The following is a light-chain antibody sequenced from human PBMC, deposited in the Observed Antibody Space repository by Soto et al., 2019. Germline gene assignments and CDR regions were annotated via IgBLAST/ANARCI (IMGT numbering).Light chain of an antibody. CDR3: QQYDNLPLT. J-gene: IGKJ4*01. Sequence: DIQMTQSPSSLSASVGDRVTITCQASQDINNNLNGYQQKSGKAPKLLIYDASNAETGVPSRCSGSGSGTDYTLTINSLQPEDIGTYYCQQYDNLPLTCGGGTKVEIK. CDR2: DAS. V-gene: IGKV1-33*01. CDR1: QDINNN.